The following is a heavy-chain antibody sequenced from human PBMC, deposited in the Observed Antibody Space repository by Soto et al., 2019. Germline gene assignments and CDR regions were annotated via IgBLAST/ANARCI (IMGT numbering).Heavy chain of an antibody. V-gene: IGHV4-59*08. CDR1: GGSISSYF. CDR2: IHYSGST. J-gene: IGHJ4*02. D-gene: IGHD1-26*01. Sequence: QVQLQESGRGLVKPSGTLSRTCIVSGGSISSYFWSWMRQPPGKGLEWIGFIHYSGSTNYNPSLESRVTISVDTSKNQFSLRLSSVTAADTAVYYCARAVGPNLNFDYWGQGTLVTVSS. CDR3: ARAVGPNLNFDY.